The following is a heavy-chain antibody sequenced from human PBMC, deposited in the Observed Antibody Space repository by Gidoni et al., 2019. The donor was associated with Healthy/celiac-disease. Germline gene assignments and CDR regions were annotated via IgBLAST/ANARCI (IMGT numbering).Heavy chain of an antibody. V-gene: IGHV3-13*01. CDR1: GFAFSSYD. Sequence: EVQLVESGGGLVQPGGSLRLSCAASGFAFSSYDMHWVRQATGKGLEWGSAIGTAGDTYYPGSVKGRFTISRENAKNSLYLQMNSLRAGDTAVYYCARHSSWYGWGMDVWGQGTTVTVSS. CDR3: ARHSSWYGWGMDV. D-gene: IGHD6-13*01. CDR2: IGTAGDT. J-gene: IGHJ6*02.